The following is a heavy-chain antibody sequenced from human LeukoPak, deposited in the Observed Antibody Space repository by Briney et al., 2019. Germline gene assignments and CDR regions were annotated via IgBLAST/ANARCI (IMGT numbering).Heavy chain of an antibody. CDR1: GFTFSSYD. J-gene: IGHJ3*02. CDR2: IGTAGDT. Sequence: SGGSLRLSCAASGFTFSSYDMHWVRQATGKGLEWVSAIGTAGDTYYPGSVKGRFTISRENAKNSLYLQMNSLRAGDTAVYYCARDRKGSTSLPNAFDIWGQGTMVTVSS. CDR3: ARDRKGSTSLPNAFDI. D-gene: IGHD2-2*01. V-gene: IGHV3-13*01.